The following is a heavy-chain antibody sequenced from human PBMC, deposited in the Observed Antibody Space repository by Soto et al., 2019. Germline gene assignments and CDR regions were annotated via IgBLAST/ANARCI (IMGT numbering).Heavy chain of an antibody. J-gene: IGHJ5*02. CDR3: AKDGGCSSTSCYSNWFDP. CDR2: ISYDGSNK. V-gene: IGHV3-30*18. Sequence: GGSLRLSCAASGFTFSSYSMHWVRQAPGKGLEWVAVISYDGSNKYYADSVKGRFTISRDNSKNTLYLQMNSLRAEDTAVYYCAKDGGCSSTSCYSNWFDPWGQGTLVTVSS. D-gene: IGHD2-2*01. CDR1: GFTFSSYS.